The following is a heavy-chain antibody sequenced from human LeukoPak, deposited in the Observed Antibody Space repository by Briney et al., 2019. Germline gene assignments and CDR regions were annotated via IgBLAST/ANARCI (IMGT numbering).Heavy chain of an antibody. Sequence: PSETLSLTCAVYGGSFSGYYWSWIRQPPGKGLEWIGEINHSGSTNYNPSLKSRVTISVDTSKNQFSLKLSSVIAADTAVYYCARGIHYYYGSYLFDYWGQGTLVTVSS. J-gene: IGHJ4*02. D-gene: IGHD3-10*01. V-gene: IGHV4-34*01. CDR1: GGSFSGYY. CDR2: INHSGST. CDR3: ARGIHYYYGSYLFDY.